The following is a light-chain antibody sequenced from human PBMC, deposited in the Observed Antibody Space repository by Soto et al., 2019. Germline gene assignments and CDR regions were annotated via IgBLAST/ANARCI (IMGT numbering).Light chain of an antibody. CDR1: QAISDY. V-gene: IGKV1-9*01. Sequence: DIQLTQSPSFLSASVGDTVTITCRASQAISDYLAWYQQKPGKAPKLLIYAASTLQTGVPSRFSGIGSETQFTLTISSLQPEDFATYYCQQLHTYPITFGQGTRLETK. CDR3: QQLHTYPIT. J-gene: IGKJ5*01. CDR2: AAS.